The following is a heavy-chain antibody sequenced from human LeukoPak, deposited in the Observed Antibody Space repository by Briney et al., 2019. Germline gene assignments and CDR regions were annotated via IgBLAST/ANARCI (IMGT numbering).Heavy chain of an antibody. D-gene: IGHD2-2*01. V-gene: IGHV3-7*01. J-gene: IGHJ5*02. CDR2: IKQDGSEE. Sequence: GGSLRLSCAASGFTFSSYWMSWVRQAPGKGLEWVANIKQDGSEEYYVDSAKGRFTISRDNAKNSLYLQMNSLRAEDTAVYYCARDDCSSISCYHNWFDPWGQGTLVTVSS. CDR3: ARDDCSSISCYHNWFDP. CDR1: GFTFSSYW.